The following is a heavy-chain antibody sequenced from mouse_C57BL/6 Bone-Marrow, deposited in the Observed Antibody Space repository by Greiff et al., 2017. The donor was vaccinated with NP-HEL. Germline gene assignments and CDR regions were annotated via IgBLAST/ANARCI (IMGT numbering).Heavy chain of an antibody. CDR3: ARRGGTAQATYAMDY. Sequence: QVQLQQSGAELVRPGASVKLSCKASGYTFTDYYINWVKQRPGQGLEWIARIYPGSGNTYYNEKFKGKATLTAEKSSSTAYMQLSSLTSEDSAVYFCARRGGTAQATYAMDYWGQGTSVTVSS. CDR2: IYPGSGNT. D-gene: IGHD3-2*02. J-gene: IGHJ4*01. CDR1: GYTFTDYY. V-gene: IGHV1-76*01.